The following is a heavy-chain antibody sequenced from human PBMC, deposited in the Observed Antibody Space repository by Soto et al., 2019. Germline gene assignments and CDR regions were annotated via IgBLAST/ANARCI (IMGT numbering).Heavy chain of an antibody. CDR1: GFRFRDYG. J-gene: IGHJ4*02. V-gene: IGHV3-30*03. D-gene: IGHD3-16*01. CDR3: TSSVGEDGHDY. CDR2: LSYDGGER. Sequence: QVQLVESGGGVVQPGRSLRLSCAASGFRFRDYGMHWVRQAPGKGLKWVAVLSYDGGERYYADSVKGRFTISRDNSKNPLYLHVDSLRPEDTATSYCTSSVGEDGHDYWGQGALVTVSS.